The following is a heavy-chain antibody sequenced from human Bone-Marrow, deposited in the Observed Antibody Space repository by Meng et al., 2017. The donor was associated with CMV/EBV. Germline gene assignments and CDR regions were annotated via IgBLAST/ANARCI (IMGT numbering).Heavy chain of an antibody. CDR2: IYSGGST. D-gene: IGHD3-10*02. CDR3: ARDLGNGRITMSY. CDR1: GFTVSSNY. J-gene: IGHJ4*02. V-gene: IGHV3-66*02. Sequence: GGSLRLSCAASGFTVSSNYMSWVRQAPGKGLEWVPVIYSGGSTYYADSVKGRFTISRDNSKNTLYLQMNSLRAEDTAVYYCARDLGNGRITMSYWGQGTLVTVSS.